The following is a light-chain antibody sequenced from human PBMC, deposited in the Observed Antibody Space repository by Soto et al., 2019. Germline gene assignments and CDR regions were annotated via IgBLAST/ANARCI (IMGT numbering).Light chain of an antibody. V-gene: IGLV2-14*01. CDR3: SSYTSANVL. J-gene: IGLJ3*02. CDR2: EVI. CDR1: SSDIGGYNY. Sequence: QSALTQPASVSGSPGQSITISCTGSSSDIGGYNYVSWYQQHPGKAPKLIIFEVIYRPSGVSNRFSGSKSGNTASLTISGLQAEDEAVYYCSSYTSANVLFGGGTKLTVL.